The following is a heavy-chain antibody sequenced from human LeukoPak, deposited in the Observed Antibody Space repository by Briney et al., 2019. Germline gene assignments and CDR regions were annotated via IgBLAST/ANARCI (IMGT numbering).Heavy chain of an antibody. Sequence: GGCLRLSCAASGFTFNRYWMHWGRQVPGKGLVWVSRINSDGSSTTYADSVKGRFTISRDNSKNTLFLQMNSLRAEDTAVYYCAKVDGGSYYSSDRGQGTLGTVSS. CDR3: AKVDGGSYYSSD. J-gene: IGHJ4*02. CDR2: INSDGSST. CDR1: GFTFNRYW. D-gene: IGHD1-26*01. V-gene: IGHV3-74*01.